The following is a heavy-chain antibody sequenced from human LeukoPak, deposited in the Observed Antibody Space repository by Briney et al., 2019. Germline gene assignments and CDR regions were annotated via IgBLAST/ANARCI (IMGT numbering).Heavy chain of an antibody. CDR2: IRYDGSNK. D-gene: IGHD3-22*01. CDR1: GFTFSSYG. J-gene: IGHJ3*02. CDR3: AKDYYYDSSGGDAFDI. V-gene: IGHV3-30*02. Sequence: GGSLRLSCAASGFTFSSYGMHWVRQAPGKGLEWVAFIRYDGSNKYYADSVKGRFTISRDNSKNTLYLQMNSLRAEDTAVYYCAKDYYYDSSGGDAFDIWGQGTMVTVSS.